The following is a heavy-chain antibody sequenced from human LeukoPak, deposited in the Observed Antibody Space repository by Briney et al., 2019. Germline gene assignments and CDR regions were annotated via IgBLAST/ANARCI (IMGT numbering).Heavy chain of an antibody. CDR3: ARSGGTAIGNYERATFDC. V-gene: IGHV6-1*01. J-gene: IGHJ4*02. CDR2: TFYRSKLYN. Sequence: SQTLSLTCAISGDSVSSNSAAWNWIRQSPSRGLEWLGRTFYRSKLYNEYEVSLKSRLTINADTSKNHFSLQLNSVTPEDTAVYYCARSGGTAIGNYERATFDCWGQGTLVTVSS. CDR1: GDSVSSNSAA. D-gene: IGHD1-7*01.